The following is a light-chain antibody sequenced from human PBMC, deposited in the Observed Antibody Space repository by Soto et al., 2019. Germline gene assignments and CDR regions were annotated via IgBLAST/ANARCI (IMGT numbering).Light chain of an antibody. Sequence: DIQMTQSPSSVSAFVGDSVTITCRASQGITSWLAWYQQKPGKAPELLIYAAYSLQSGVPSRFSGSGSGTDFTLTSSSLQPEDSATYYCQQAATFPLIFGGGTKVEIK. J-gene: IGKJ4*01. CDR2: AAY. CDR3: QQAATFPLI. CDR1: QGITSW. V-gene: IGKV1-12*01.